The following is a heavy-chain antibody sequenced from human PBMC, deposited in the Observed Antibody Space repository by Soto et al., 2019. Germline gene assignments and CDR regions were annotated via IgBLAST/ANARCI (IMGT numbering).Heavy chain of an antibody. CDR1: EGTFSSYA. CDR2: IIPIFGTA. Sequence: QVQLVQSGAEVKKPGSAEKVSCKASEGTFSSYAISWVRQAPGRGLEWMGGIIPIFGTANYAQKFQGRVTITADESTSTAYMELSSLRSEDTAVYYCARESRYCSGGSCYFLPGIDYWGQGTLVTVSS. D-gene: IGHD2-15*01. CDR3: ARESRYCSGGSCYFLPGIDY. J-gene: IGHJ4*02. V-gene: IGHV1-69*12.